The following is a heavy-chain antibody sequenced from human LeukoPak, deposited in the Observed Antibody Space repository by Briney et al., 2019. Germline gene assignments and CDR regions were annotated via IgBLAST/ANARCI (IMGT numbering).Heavy chain of an antibody. CDR1: GFTFDDYA. J-gene: IGHJ5*02. CDR2: ISWNGGNI. Sequence: GRSLRLSCAASGFTFDDYAMHWVRQAPGKGLEWVSGISWNGGNIGYADSVKSRFIISRDNARNSLYLQMNSLRAEDMALYYCAKGGIAVAGTWFDPWGQGTLVTVSS. V-gene: IGHV3-9*03. D-gene: IGHD6-19*01. CDR3: AKGGIAVAGTWFDP.